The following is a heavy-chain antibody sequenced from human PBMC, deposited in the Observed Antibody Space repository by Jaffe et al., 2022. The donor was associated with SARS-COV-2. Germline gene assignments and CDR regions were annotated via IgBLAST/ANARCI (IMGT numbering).Heavy chain of an antibody. CDR2: MSYDGGNK. V-gene: IGHV3-30-3*01. D-gene: IGHD1-26*01. CDR1: GFTFSTYA. CDR3: ASGSYFDN. Sequence: QAQLLESGGGVVQPGRSLRLSCVASGFTFSTYAMQWVRQAPGKGLEWVAVMSYDGGNKYYADSVKGRFTISRDNSKNTLFLQLNGLKVEDTAVYYCASGSYFDNWGPGTLVTVSS. J-gene: IGHJ4*02.